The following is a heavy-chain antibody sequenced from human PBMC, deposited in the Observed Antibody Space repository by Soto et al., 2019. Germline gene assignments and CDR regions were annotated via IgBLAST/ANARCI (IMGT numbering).Heavy chain of an antibody. CDR2: IYYSGST. J-gene: IGHJ5*02. D-gene: IGHD6-19*01. V-gene: IGHV4-59*01. CDR1: GGSISSYY. Sequence: SETLSLTCTVSGGSISSYYWSWIRQPPGKGLEWIGYIYYSGSTNYNPSLKSRVTISVDTSKNQFSLKLSSVTAADTAVYYCARVAGRGIAVAGRPRAVWFDPWGQGTLVTVSS. CDR3: ARVAGRGIAVAGRPRAVWFDP.